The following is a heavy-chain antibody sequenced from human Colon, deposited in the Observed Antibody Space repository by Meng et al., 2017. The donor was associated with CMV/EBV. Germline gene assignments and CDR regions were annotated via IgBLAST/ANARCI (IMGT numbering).Heavy chain of an antibody. V-gene: IGHV3-30*02. CDR1: DFSLDNYA. J-gene: IGHJ6*02. D-gene: IGHD3-16*02. Sequence: GGSLRLSCAASDFSLDNYAMFWVRQAPGKGLEWVAFSRFDGQSKYAESVKGRFTISRDNSRNTVFLQMNSLRVEDTAVYYCVKGSTPGGGYLAFWGQGTTVTVSS. CDR2: SRFDGQSK. CDR3: VKGSTPGGGYLAF.